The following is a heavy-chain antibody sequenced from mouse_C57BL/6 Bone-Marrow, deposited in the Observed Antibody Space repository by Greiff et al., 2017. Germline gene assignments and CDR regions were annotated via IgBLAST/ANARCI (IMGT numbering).Heavy chain of an antibody. CDR1: GFSLTSYG. Sequence: VKLMESGPGLVAPSQSLSITCTVSGFSLTSYGVDWVRQSPGKGLEWLGVIWGVGSTNYNSALKSRLSISKDNSKSQVFLKMNSLQTDDTAMYYCASLTAQATSWFAYWGQGTLVTVSA. CDR3: ASLTAQATSWFAY. J-gene: IGHJ3*01. CDR2: IWGVGST. V-gene: IGHV2-6*01. D-gene: IGHD3-2*02.